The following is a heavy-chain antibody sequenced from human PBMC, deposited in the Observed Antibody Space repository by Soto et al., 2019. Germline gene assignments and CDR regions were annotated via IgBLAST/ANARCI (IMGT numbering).Heavy chain of an antibody. CDR3: ARAEGAAAPHFDY. CDR2: ISYDGSNK. CDR1: GFTFSSYA. Sequence: GGSLRLSCAASGFTFSSYAMHWVRQAPGKGLEWVAVISYDGSNKYYADSVKGRFTISRDNSKNALYLQMNSLRAEDTAVYYCARAEGAAAPHFDYWGQGTLVTVSS. J-gene: IGHJ4*02. D-gene: IGHD6-13*01. V-gene: IGHV3-30*04.